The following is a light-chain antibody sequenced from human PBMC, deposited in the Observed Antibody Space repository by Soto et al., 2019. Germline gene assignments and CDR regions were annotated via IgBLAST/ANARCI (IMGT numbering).Light chain of an antibody. V-gene: IGLV2-14*01. CDR2: EVT. Sequence: QSVLTQPASVSGSPGQSITISCTGTRSDIGSFNYVSWYQLHPDKAPKLIIYEVTSRPSGVSGRFSGSKSGTSASLAISGLRSEDEADYYCAAWDDSLSTDVFGTGTKLTVL. CDR1: RSDIGSFNY. J-gene: IGLJ1*01. CDR3: AAWDDSLSTDV.